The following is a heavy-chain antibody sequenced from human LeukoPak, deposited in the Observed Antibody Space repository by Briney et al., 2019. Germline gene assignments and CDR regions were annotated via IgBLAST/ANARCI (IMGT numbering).Heavy chain of an antibody. Sequence: SETLSPTCAVSGYSISSGYYWGWIRQPPGKGLEWIGGIYHSGSTYYNPSLKSRVTISVDTSKNQFSLKLSSVTAADTAVYYCARGRSSPPFNWFDPWGQGTLVTVSS. CDR2: IYHSGST. D-gene: IGHD6-6*01. CDR1: GYSISSGYY. J-gene: IGHJ5*02. CDR3: ARGRSSPPFNWFDP. V-gene: IGHV4-38-2*01.